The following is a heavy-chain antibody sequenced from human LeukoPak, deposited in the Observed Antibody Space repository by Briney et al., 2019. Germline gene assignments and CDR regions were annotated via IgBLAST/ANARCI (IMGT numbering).Heavy chain of an antibody. CDR1: GFTFSAFG. D-gene: IGHD2-2*01. Sequence: PGGSLRLSCAASGFTFSAFGMHWVRQAPGKGLEWVSVIYSGGITNYADSVKGRFTISRDNSKNTLYLQMNSLRAEDTAVYYCARGGPGGVVLVPAAIFAFDSWGQGTLVTVSS. V-gene: IGHV3-53*01. J-gene: IGHJ4*02. CDR3: ARGGPGGVVLVPAAIFAFDS. CDR2: IYSGGIT.